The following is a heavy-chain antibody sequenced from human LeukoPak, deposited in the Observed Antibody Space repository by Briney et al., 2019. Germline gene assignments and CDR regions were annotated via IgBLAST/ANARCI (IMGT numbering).Heavy chain of an antibody. CDR1: GYSFSTYM. Sequence: GESLKISCKASGYSFSTYMIGWVRQMPGKGLEWMGIIYPGGSETRYTPSFQGQVTMSADKSISTAYLQRNSLKASDTAMYYCARGGDNWFDPWGQGTLVTVSS. V-gene: IGHV5-51*01. CDR3: ARGGDNWFDP. CDR2: IYPGGSET. J-gene: IGHJ5*02.